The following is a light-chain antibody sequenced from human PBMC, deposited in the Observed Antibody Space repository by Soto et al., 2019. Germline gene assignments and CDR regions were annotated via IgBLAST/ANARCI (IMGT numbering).Light chain of an antibody. CDR3: QQYGSSPRLT. Sequence: EIVLTQSPGTLSLSPGERATLSCRASQSVSSSYLAWYQQKPGQAPRLLIYGASSRATGIPDWFSGSGSGTDFTLTISRLEPEDFAVYYCQQYGSSPRLTFGGGTKVEIK. CDR1: QSVSSSY. V-gene: IGKV3-20*01. J-gene: IGKJ4*01. CDR2: GAS.